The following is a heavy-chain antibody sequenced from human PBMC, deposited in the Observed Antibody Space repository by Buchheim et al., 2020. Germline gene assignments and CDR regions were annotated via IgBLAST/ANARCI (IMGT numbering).Heavy chain of an antibody. CDR2: ICYDGSNK. Sequence: QVQLVESGGDVVQAGRSLRLSCAASGFTFSSYGMHWVRQALGKGLEWVAVICYDGSNKYYADSVKGRFTISRDNSKNTLYLQMNSLRDEDTAGYYCVGDGVRGVVAANNWFDPWGQGTL. V-gene: IGHV3-33*01. J-gene: IGHJ5*02. CDR1: GFTFSSYG. CDR3: VGDGVRGVVAANNWFDP. D-gene: IGHD6-25*01.